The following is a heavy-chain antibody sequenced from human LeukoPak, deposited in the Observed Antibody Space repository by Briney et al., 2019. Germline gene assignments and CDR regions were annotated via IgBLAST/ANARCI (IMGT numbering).Heavy chain of an antibody. J-gene: IGHJ4*02. CDR2: ISYDGSNK. CDR1: GFTFSSYG. CDR3: ARDPDYGGNSFDS. D-gene: IGHD4-23*01. V-gene: IGHV3-30*03. Sequence: PGGSLRLSCAASGFTFSSYGIHWVRQAPGKGLEWVAVISYDGSNKYYVDSVKGRFTISRDNAKNALYLQMNSLRAEDTAVYYCARDPDYGGNSFDSWGQGTLGNGSS.